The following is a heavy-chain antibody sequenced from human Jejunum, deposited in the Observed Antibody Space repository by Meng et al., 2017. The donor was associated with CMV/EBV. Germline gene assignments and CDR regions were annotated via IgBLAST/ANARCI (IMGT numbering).Heavy chain of an antibody. J-gene: IGHJ4*02. CDR2: ITGSGGNT. Sequence: ASELTFSSHSMRWVRQDRGKGIKWVESITGSGGNTYYADSVKGRFTISRDNYKNTLYVQMNSLRAEDTAVYYCARLSDSWGQGTRVTVSS. V-gene: IGHV3-23*01. CDR1: ELTFSSHS. D-gene: IGHD2-15*01. CDR3: ARLSDS.